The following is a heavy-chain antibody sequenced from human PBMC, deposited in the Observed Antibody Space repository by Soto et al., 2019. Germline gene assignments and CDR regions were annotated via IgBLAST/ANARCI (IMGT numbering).Heavy chain of an antibody. CDR3: AKARHSTSWYGVEADF. CDR2: ISYGGDNK. Sequence: QVPLVESGGGVVQPGRSLRLSCAASGFIFSDYAMNWVRQAPGKGLEWVAVISYGGDNKYYADSVRGRFAISRDNLKNTLYLQMNSLNPEDTAVYHCAKARHSTSWYGVEADFWGQGTLVTVSS. D-gene: IGHD6-13*01. J-gene: IGHJ4*02. CDR1: GFIFSDYA. V-gene: IGHV3-30*09.